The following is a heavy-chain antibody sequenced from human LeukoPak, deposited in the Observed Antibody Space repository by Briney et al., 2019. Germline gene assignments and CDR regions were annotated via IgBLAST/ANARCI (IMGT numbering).Heavy chain of an antibody. D-gene: IGHD6-13*01. CDR2: MNPNSANT. CDR1: GYTFTIYD. CDR3: ARGPPESSNSDY. V-gene: IGHV1-8*01. J-gene: IGHJ4*02. Sequence: ASVNVSFKSSGYTFTIYDINWVRQATGQGLEWMGWMNPNSANTGYAQKFQGRVTMTRNTSISTAYMELSSLRSEDTAVYYCARGPPESSNSDYWGQGTLVTVSS.